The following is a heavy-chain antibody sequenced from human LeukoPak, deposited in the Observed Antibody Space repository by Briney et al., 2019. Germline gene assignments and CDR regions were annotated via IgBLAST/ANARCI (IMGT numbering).Heavy chain of an antibody. J-gene: IGHJ4*02. CDR2: ISGSGGST. CDR1: GFTFSSYA. D-gene: IGHD3-10*01. V-gene: IGHV3-23*01. CDR3: AKDYRNYGSGSYDY. Sequence: GGSLRLSCAASGFTFSSYAMSWVRQAPGKGLEWVSAISGSGGSTYYADSVKGRFTISRDNSKNTLYLQMNSLRAEDTAVYYCAKDYRNYGSGSYDYWGQGTLVTVSS.